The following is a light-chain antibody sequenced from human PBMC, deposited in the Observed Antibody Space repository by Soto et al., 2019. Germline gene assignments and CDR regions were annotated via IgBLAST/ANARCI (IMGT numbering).Light chain of an antibody. CDR2: EVS. V-gene: IGLV2-14*01. J-gene: IGLJ1*01. CDR3: SSYTSSSTL. Sequence: QSVLTQPASVSGSPGQSITISCTGTSSDVGSYNYVSWYQQHPGKAPKLMIYEVSDRHSGISSRFSGSKSGNTASLTISGLPTEDEADYYCSSYTSSSTLFGTGTKLTVL. CDR1: SSDVGSYNY.